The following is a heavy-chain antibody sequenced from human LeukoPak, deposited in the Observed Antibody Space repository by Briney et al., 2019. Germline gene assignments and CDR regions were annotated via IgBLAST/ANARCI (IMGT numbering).Heavy chain of an antibody. Sequence: PSETLSLNCAVYGGTFSGYYWSWIRQPPGKGLKWIGKINHSGSTNYNPSLKSRVTISVDTSKNQFSLKLSPVTAADTAVYYCARGNFYIAAAGTRWFDPWGQGTLVTVSS. CDR2: INHSGST. V-gene: IGHV4-34*01. CDR3: ARGNFYIAAAGTRWFDP. J-gene: IGHJ5*02. CDR1: GGTFSGYY. D-gene: IGHD6-13*01.